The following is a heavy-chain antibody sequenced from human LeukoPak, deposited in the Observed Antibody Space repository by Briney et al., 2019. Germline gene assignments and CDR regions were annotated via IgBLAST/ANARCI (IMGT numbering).Heavy chain of an antibody. Sequence: PGRSLRLSCAASGFTFSSYAMHWVRQAPGKGLEWVAVISYDGSNKYYADSVKGRFTISRDNSKNTLYLQMNSLRAEDTAVYYCARDPPMDVWGQGTTVTVSS. CDR3: ARDPPMDV. CDR1: GFTFSSYA. V-gene: IGHV3-30*04. J-gene: IGHJ6*02. CDR2: ISYDGSNK.